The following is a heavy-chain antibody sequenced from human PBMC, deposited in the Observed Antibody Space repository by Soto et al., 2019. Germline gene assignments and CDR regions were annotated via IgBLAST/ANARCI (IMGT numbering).Heavy chain of an antibody. CDR3: ATGVQVLRYFDWLPRSYFDY. CDR1: GYTLTELS. CDR2: FDPEDGET. Sequence: SVKVSCKVSGYTLTELSMHWVRQAPGKGLEWLGGFDPEDGETIYAQKFQGRVTMTEDTSTGTAYMELSSLRSEDTAVYYCATGVQVLRYFDWLPRSYFDYWGQGTLVTVSS. J-gene: IGHJ4*02. V-gene: IGHV1-24*01. D-gene: IGHD3-9*01.